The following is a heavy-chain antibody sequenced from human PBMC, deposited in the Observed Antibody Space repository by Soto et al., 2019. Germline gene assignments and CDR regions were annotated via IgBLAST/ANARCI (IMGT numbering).Heavy chain of an antibody. CDR3: ARLRGDFWSGYFRYYFDY. CDR2: IYYSGST. D-gene: IGHD3-3*01. CDR1: GGSISSYY. J-gene: IGHJ4*02. Sequence: ASETLSLTCTVSGGSISSYYWSWIRQPPGKGLEWIGYIYYSGSTNYNPSLKSRVTISVDTSKNQFSLKLSSVTAADTAVYYCARLRGDFWSGYFRYYFDYWGQGNLVTVSS. V-gene: IGHV4-59*08.